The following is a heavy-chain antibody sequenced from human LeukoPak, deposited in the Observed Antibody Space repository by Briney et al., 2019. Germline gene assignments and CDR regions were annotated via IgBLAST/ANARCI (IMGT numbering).Heavy chain of an antibody. Sequence: GGPLRLPCTASGFPLSSYWMSGVRQAPGKALEGVANIKQDGSDKNYVDSVKGRFTISKDNAKNLLSLEMNGLRAEDTAVYFCATYKNQLRTVYFDYWGQGTLVTVSS. CDR1: GFPLSSYW. D-gene: IGHD1-1*01. J-gene: IGHJ4*02. V-gene: IGHV3-7*02. CDR3: ATYKNQLRTVYFDY. CDR2: IKQDGSDK.